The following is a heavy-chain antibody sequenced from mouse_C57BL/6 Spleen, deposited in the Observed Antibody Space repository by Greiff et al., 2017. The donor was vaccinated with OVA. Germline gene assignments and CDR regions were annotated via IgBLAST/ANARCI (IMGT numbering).Heavy chain of an antibody. Sequence: QVQLQQSGAELARPGASVKLSCKASGYTFTSYGISWVKQRTGQGLEWIGEIYPRSGNPYYNEKFKGKATLTADKSSSTAYMELRSLTSEDSAVYFCARKRETAQASYYAMDYWGQGTSVTVSS. J-gene: IGHJ4*01. CDR2: IYPRSGNP. V-gene: IGHV1-81*01. D-gene: IGHD3-2*02. CDR3: ARKRETAQASYYAMDY. CDR1: GYTFTSYG.